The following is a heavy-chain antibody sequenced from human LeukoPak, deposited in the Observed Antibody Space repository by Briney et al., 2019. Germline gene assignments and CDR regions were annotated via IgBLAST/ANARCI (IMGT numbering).Heavy chain of an antibody. CDR2: LSGSGVYT. Sequence: GGSLRLSCAASGFTFSSYAMSWVRQAPGRGLEWVSGLSGSGVYTYYADSVKGRFTISRDNSKNTLFLQLNRLRAEDTAMYYCAKAGVQLWSPAGDYWGQGTLVTVSS. J-gene: IGHJ4*02. CDR3: AKAGVQLWSPAGDY. CDR1: GFTFSSYA. V-gene: IGHV3-23*01. D-gene: IGHD5-18*01.